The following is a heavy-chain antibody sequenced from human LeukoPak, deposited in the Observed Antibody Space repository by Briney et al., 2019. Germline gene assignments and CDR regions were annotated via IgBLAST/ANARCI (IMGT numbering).Heavy chain of an antibody. CDR3: ARDPGYQLLTNTFHYYYYMDV. CDR2: ISAYNGNT. Sequence: GASVKVSCKASGYTFTSYGISWVRQAPGQGLEWMGWISAYNGNTNYAQKLQGRVTMTTDTSTSTAYMELSGLRSEDTAVYYCARDPGYQLLTNTFHYYYYMDVWGKGTTVTVSS. CDR1: GYTFTSYG. D-gene: IGHD2-2*01. V-gene: IGHV1-18*01. J-gene: IGHJ6*03.